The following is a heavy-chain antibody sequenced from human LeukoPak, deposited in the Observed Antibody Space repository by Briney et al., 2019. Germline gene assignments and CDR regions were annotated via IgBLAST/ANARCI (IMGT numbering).Heavy chain of an antibody. Sequence: SETLSLTCTVSGDSLNSYYWSWIRQPPGKGLEWIGYIYYSGSTNYNPSLKSRVTISVDTSKNQFSLKLTSVTAADTAVYYCTKGRIQLGYWGQGTLITVCS. V-gene: IGHV4-59*01. J-gene: IGHJ4*02. D-gene: IGHD5-18*01. CDR1: GDSLNSYY. CDR2: IYYSGST. CDR3: TKGRIQLGY.